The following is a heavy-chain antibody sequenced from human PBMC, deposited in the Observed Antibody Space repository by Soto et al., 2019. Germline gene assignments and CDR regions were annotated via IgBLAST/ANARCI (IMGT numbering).Heavy chain of an antibody. J-gene: IGHJ6*02. CDR2: IYPGDSDT. V-gene: IGHV5-51*01. CDR1: GYSFTTYC. Sequence: GESLKISCKGSGYSFTTYCIVLLRQMPGKSLEWMGIIYPGDSDTRYSPSFQGQVTISADKSISTAYLQWSSLKASDTAMYYCAGGGVRGVITRTRDYYGMDVWGQGTTVTGSS. CDR3: AGGGVRGVITRTRDYYGMDV. D-gene: IGHD3-10*01.